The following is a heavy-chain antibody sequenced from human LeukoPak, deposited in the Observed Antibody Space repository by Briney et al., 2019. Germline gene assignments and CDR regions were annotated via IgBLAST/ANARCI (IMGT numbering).Heavy chain of an antibody. CDR2: IRYDGSNI. CDR3: AKLRTFYYDSSGYGRDSGAFDI. V-gene: IGHV3-30*02. Sequence: GGSLRLSCAASGFTSNSYGMHWVRQAPGKGLEWVTFIRYDGSNIYYADSVKGRFTISRDNSKNTLYLQMNSLRVEDTAVYYCAKLRTFYYDSSGYGRDSGAFDICGQGTMVTVSS. CDR1: GFTSNSYG. D-gene: IGHD3-22*01. J-gene: IGHJ3*02.